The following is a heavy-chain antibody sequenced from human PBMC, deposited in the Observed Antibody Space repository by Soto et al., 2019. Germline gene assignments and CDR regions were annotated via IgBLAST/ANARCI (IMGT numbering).Heavy chain of an antibody. CDR3: PKDSWGRLPAYYFDY. CDR1: GFTFSSYA. V-gene: IGHV3-23*01. Sequence: GGSLRLSCAASGFTFSSYAMSWVRQAPGKGLEWVSAISGSGGSTYYADSVKGRFTISRDNSKNTLYLQMNSLRAEDTAVYYCPKDSWGRLPAYYFDYWGQGTLVTVSS. J-gene: IGHJ4*01. CDR2: ISGSGGST. D-gene: IGHD3-16*01.